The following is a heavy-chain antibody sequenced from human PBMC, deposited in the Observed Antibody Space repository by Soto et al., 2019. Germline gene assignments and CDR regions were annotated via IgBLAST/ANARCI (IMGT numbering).Heavy chain of an antibody. Sequence: TLSLTCTVSGGSISSYYWSWIRQPPGKGLEWIGYIYYSGSTNYNPSLKSRVTISVDTSKNQFSLKLSSVTAADTAVYYCAGAMVRGVIMNYYYYYGMDVWGQGTTATVSS. CDR1: GGSISSYY. D-gene: IGHD3-10*01. CDR3: AGAMVRGVIMNYYYYYGMDV. V-gene: IGHV4-59*01. J-gene: IGHJ6*02. CDR2: IYYSGST.